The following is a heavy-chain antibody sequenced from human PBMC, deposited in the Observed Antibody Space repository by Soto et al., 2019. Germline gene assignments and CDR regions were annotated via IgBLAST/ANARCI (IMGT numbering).Heavy chain of an antibody. V-gene: IGHV5-10-1*01. CDR3: ARLNTGYDSSGYNDY. D-gene: IGHD3-22*01. J-gene: IGHJ4*02. CDR2: IDPSDSYT. Sequence: PGESLKISCKGSGYSFTSYWISWVRQMPGKGLEWMGRIDPSDSYTNYSPSFQGHVTISADKSISTAYLQWSSLKASDTAMYYCARLNTGYDSSGYNDYWGQVTLVTVSS. CDR1: GYSFTSYW.